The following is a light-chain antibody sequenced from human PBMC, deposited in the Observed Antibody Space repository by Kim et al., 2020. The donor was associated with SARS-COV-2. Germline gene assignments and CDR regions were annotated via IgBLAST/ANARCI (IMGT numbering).Light chain of an antibody. Sequence: VALGDGATLSWRGSQSSDRDLAWYQQKPGQPPRLLIYDSSTRAPGIPARFRGSGSGTEFTLTINSLQSEDLAVYYCQHYNAWPPWTFGRGTKLEI. V-gene: IGKV3-15*01. CDR2: DSS. CDR3: QHYNAWPPWT. J-gene: IGKJ1*01. CDR1: QSSDRD.